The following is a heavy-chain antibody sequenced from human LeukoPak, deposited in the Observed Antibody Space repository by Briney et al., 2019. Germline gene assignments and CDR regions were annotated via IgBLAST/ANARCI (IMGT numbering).Heavy chain of an antibody. CDR3: ARGPYNWNWYYYYYMDV. CDR2: MNPNSGNT. J-gene: IGHJ6*03. V-gene: IGHV1-8*03. D-gene: IGHD1-7*01. CDR1: GYTFTSYY. Sequence: ASVKVSCKASGYTFTSYYMHWVRQATGQGLEWMGWMNPNSGNTGYAQKFQGRVTITRNTSISTAYMELSSLRSEDTAVYYCARGPYNWNWYYYYYMDVWGKGTTVTVSS.